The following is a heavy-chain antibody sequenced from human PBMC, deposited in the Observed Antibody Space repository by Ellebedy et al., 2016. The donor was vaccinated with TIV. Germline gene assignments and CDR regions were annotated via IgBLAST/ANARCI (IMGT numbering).Heavy chain of an antibody. J-gene: IGHJ3*02. V-gene: IGHV4-59*01. D-gene: IGHD3-22*01. Sequence: SETLSLTCTVSGGSISSYHWSWIRQPPGKGLEWIGYIYYSGSTNYNPSLKSRVTISVDTSKNQFSLKLSSVTAADTAVYYCARYYYDSSGYAFDIWGQGTMVTVSS. CDR1: GGSISSYH. CDR3: ARYYYDSSGYAFDI. CDR2: IYYSGST.